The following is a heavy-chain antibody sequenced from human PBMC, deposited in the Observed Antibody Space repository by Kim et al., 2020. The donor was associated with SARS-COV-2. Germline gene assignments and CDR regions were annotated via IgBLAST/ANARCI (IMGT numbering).Heavy chain of an antibody. CDR1: GGSISDYY. CDR3: AIAVTYGDYDYSYYMNV. Sequence: SETLSLTCTVSGGSISDYYWSWIRQPPGKGLEWIGFVYKTGGTNYNPSLKSRVTVSLDTAKTQFSLKLTSLPAADTAVFYCAIAVTYGDYDYSYYMNVW. J-gene: IGHJ6*03. CDR2: VYKTGGT. V-gene: IGHV4-59*01. D-gene: IGHD4-17*01.